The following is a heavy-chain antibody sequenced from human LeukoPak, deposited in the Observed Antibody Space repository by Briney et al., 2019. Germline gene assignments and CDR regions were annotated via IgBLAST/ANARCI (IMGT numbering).Heavy chain of an antibody. D-gene: IGHD2-21*02. CDR3: ARDPHIVVVTANLGWYFDL. CDR1: GFTLSSFA. CDR2: ISSSSSYI. V-gene: IGHV3-21*01. J-gene: IGHJ2*01. Sequence: GGSLRLSCAASGFTLSSFAMTWVRLAPGKGLEWVSSISSSSSYIYYADSVKGRFTISRDNAKNSLYLQMNSLRAEDTAVYYCARDPHIVVVTANLGWYFDLWGRGTLVTVSS.